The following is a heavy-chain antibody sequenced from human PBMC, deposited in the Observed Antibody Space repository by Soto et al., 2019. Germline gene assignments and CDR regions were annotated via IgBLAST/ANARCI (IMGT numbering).Heavy chain of an antibody. CDR1: GGSISSGDYY. CDR2: IYYSGST. D-gene: IGHD2-21*02. J-gene: IGHJ6*02. V-gene: IGHV4-30-4*01. Sequence: TSETLSLTCTVSGGSISSGDYYWSWIRQPPGKGLEWIGYIYYSGSTYYNPSLKSRVTISVGTSKNQFSLKLSSVTAADTAVYYCARDAYCGGDCYSYGMDVWGQGTTVTVSS. CDR3: ARDAYCGGDCYSYGMDV.